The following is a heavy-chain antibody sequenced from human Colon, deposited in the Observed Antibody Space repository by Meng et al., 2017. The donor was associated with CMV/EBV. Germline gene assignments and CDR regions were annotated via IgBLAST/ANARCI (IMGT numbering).Heavy chain of an antibody. Sequence: VPPQAGGAGLLKPSETPALTCAISGGSFNAYYLTWIRQSPGKGLEWIGELNHSGSTNYNPSLKSRVTISIDTSKRHFSLRLTSVTAADTAVYYCARGRNGWLLPLDSWGQGTLVTVSS. V-gene: IGHV4-34*01. CDR3: ARGRNGWLLPLDS. D-gene: IGHD3-3*01. CDR2: LNHSGST. J-gene: IGHJ4*02. CDR1: GGSFNAYY.